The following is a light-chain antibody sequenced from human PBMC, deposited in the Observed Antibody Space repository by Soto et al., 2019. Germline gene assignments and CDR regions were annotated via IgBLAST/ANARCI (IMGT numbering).Light chain of an antibody. CDR1: QSVSSY. CDR2: DAS. Sequence: EIVLTQSPATLSLSPGERATLSCRASQSVSSYLAWYQQKPGQAPRLLIYDASNRATGIPARCSGSGSGTAFTRTISSLEPEDFAVYYGQQRSNLFTFGPGTKVDIK. CDR3: QQRSNLFT. V-gene: IGKV3-11*01. J-gene: IGKJ3*01.